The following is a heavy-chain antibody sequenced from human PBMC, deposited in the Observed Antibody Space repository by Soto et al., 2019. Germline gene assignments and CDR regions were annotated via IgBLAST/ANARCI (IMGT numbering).Heavy chain of an antibody. CDR1: GGSISSGGYY. Sequence: QVQLQESGPGLVKPSQTLSLTCTVSGGSISSGGYYWSWIRQHPGKGLEWIGYIYYSGSTYYNPSLKSRVTISVDTSKNQFSLKLSSVTAADTAVYYCARSSRGGRITMVRGVIITPFDYWGQGTLVTVSS. CDR3: ARSSRGGRITMVRGVIITPFDY. J-gene: IGHJ4*02. V-gene: IGHV4-31*03. CDR2: IYYSGST. D-gene: IGHD3-10*01.